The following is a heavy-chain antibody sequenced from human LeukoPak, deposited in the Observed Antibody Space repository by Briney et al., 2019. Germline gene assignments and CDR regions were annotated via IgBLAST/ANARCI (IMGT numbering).Heavy chain of an antibody. CDR1: GGSISSYY. V-gene: IGHV4-59*08. CDR2: VDYSGST. CDR3: ARLNGGN. D-gene: IGHD4-23*01. J-gene: IGHJ4*02. Sequence: SETLSLTCTVSGGSISSYYWSWIRRPPGEGLEWLGYVDYSGSTAYNPSLNGRVAISPDTSKNQFSLKLRSVPAVDTAVYYCARLNGGNWGPGILVTVSS.